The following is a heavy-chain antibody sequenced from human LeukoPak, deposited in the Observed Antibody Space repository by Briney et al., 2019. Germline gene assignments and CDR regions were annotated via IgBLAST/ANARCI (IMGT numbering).Heavy chain of an antibody. Sequence: PSETLSLTCAVSGGSISSNSYYWGWIRQPPGKGLEWIGRIYISGSTNYNPSLKSRVTMSVDTSKNQFSLQLNSVTPEDTAVYYCAKGEKYSGRVFDCWGQGTLVTVSS. J-gene: IGHJ4*02. V-gene: IGHV4-39*01. CDR3: AKGEKYSGRVFDC. CDR1: GGSISSNSYY. CDR2: IYISGST. D-gene: IGHD1-26*01.